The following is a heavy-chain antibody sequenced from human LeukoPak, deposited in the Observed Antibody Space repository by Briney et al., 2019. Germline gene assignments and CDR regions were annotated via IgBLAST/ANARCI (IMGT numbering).Heavy chain of an antibody. D-gene: IGHD3-10*01. J-gene: IGHJ6*03. Sequence: SETLSLTCTVSGGSISRYYWSWIRQPPGKGLEWIGRIYTSGSTNYNPSLKSRVTMSVDTSKNQFSLKLSSVTAADTAVYYCAREVGTVVRGVIIEPSNYDYYYYMDVWGKGTTVTISS. CDR2: IYTSGST. V-gene: IGHV4-4*07. CDR1: GGSISRYY. CDR3: AREVGTVVRGVIIEPSNYDYYYYMDV.